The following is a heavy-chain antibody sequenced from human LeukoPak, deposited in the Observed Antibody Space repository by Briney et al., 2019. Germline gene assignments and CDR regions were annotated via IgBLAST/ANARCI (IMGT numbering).Heavy chain of an antibody. D-gene: IGHD2-2*01. J-gene: IGHJ4*02. CDR1: GFTFSSYS. CDR2: ISSSSSYI. V-gene: IGHV3-21*06. Sequence: GGSLRLSCAASGFTFSSYSMNWVRQAPGKGLEWVSSISSSSSYIYYADSVKGRFTISRDNAKNSLYLQMNSLRAEDTAVYYCARVPLRYCSSTSRYANDYWGQGTLVTVSS. CDR3: ARVPLRYCSSTSRYANDY.